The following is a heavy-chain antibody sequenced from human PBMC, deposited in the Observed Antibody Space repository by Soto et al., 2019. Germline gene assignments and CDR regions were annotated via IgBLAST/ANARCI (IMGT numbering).Heavy chain of an antibody. J-gene: IGHJ5*02. CDR2: IYYSGST. CDR3: ARESSGWQLKGWFDP. Sequence: SETLSLTCTVSGGSISSYYWSWIRQPPGKGLEWIGYIYYSGSTNYNPSLKSRVTISVDTSKNQFSLKLSPVTAADTAVYYCARESSGWQLKGWFDPWGQGTLVTVSS. CDR1: GGSISSYY. D-gene: IGHD6-19*01. V-gene: IGHV4-59*01.